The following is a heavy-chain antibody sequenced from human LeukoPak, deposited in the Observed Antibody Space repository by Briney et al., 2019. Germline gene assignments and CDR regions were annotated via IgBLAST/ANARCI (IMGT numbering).Heavy chain of an antibody. Sequence: GGSLRLSCAATGFTFNNFGMHWVRQAPGKGLEWVANIKQDGSEKYYVDSVKGRFTISRDNAKNSPYLQMNSLRAEDTAVYYCATGLRTFDYWGQGTLVTVSS. J-gene: IGHJ4*02. CDR2: IKQDGSEK. CDR1: GFTFNNFG. CDR3: ATGLRTFDY. V-gene: IGHV3-7*01. D-gene: IGHD5/OR15-5a*01.